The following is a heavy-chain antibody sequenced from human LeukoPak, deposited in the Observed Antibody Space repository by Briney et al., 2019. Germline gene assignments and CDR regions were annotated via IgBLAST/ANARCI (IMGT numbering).Heavy chain of an antibody. CDR1: GFTFSNSA. J-gene: IGHJ5*01. D-gene: IGHD1-26*01. CDR2: ISYDGSNK. Sequence: GRSLRLSCAASGFTFSNSAMQWVRKAPGQGLEWVGFISYDGSNKYYADSVKGRFTISRDPSKSTLYLQMNSLRVEDTAVYYCARSSARSFAWFDSWGQGTLVTVSS. V-gene: IGHV3-30-3*01. CDR3: ARSSARSFAWFDS.